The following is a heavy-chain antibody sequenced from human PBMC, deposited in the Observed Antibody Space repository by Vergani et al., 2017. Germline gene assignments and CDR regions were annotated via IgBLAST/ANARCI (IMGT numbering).Heavy chain of an antibody. CDR1: GFTFLNYA. D-gene: IGHD4-17*01. CDR2: LSGNGGST. CDR3: ARGGGSDYLFDF. V-gene: IGHV3-23*01. Sequence: EVQLLESGGGLVQPGGSLTLSCAASGFTFLNYAMSWVRQAPGKGPEWVSTLSGNGGSTFYADSVKGRFTISRDNAKNTVFLQMNNLRDDDTATYFCARGGGSDYLFDFWGQGHLVTVSS. J-gene: IGHJ4*02.